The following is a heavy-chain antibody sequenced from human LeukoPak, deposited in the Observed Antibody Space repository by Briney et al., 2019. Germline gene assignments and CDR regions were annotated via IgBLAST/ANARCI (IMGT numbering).Heavy chain of an antibody. CDR3: ARDNSVGETAWWFDP. D-gene: IGHD1-26*01. J-gene: IGHJ5*02. Sequence: ASVKVSCKASGYTFTGYYIHWVRQAPGQGLEWMGWINPNSAGTHYAQKFQGRVTMTRDTSISTAYMELSRLRSDDTAVFYCARDNSVGETAWWFDPWGQGTLVTVSS. CDR2: INPNSAGT. V-gene: IGHV1-2*02. CDR1: GYTFTGYY.